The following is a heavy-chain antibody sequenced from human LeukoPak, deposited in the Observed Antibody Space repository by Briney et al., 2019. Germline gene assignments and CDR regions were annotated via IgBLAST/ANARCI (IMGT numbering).Heavy chain of an antibody. Sequence: GGSLRLSCAASGFTFSSYSMNWVRQAPGKGLEWVSSISSSSSYIYYADSVKGRFTISRDNAKNSLYLQMNSLRAEGTAVYYCAKSLNDYGDYTMGYWGQGTLVTVSS. D-gene: IGHD4-17*01. CDR3: AKSLNDYGDYTMGY. CDR1: GFTFSSYS. CDR2: ISSSSSYI. V-gene: IGHV3-21*04. J-gene: IGHJ4*02.